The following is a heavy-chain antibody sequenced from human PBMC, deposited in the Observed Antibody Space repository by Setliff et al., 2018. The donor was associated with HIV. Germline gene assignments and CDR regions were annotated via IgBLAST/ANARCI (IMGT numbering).Heavy chain of an antibody. D-gene: IGHD3-3*01. CDR3: ARDRGGGLQFLEWTRKYYMDV. J-gene: IGHJ6*03. CDR2: ISVYSGNT. V-gene: IGHV1-18*01. Sequence: AAEKVSCKASGYTFTSYGISWVRQAPGQGPEWVGWISVYSGNTNYAQKLQGRVTLTTDTSTSTAYMELRSLRFDATAVYYCARDRGGGLQFLEWTRKYYMDVWGKGTTVTVSS. CDR1: GYTFTSYG.